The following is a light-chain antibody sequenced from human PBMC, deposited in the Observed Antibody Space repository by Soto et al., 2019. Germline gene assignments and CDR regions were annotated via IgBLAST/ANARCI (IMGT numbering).Light chain of an antibody. Sequence: DLLLTQSPSFLSASVGDRVTISCRASQGISGYLAWYQQKPGKAPNLLIFAASTLQSGVPSRFSGSGSGTEFTLTISSLQPEDFATYYCQQYNSYPITFGQGTRLEMK. CDR3: QQYNSYPIT. J-gene: IGKJ5*01. CDR2: AAS. V-gene: IGKV1-9*01. CDR1: QGISGY.